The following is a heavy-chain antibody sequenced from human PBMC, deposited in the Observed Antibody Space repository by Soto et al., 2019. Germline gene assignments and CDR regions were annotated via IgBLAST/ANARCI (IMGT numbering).Heavy chain of an antibody. CDR2: IYYSGST. CDR1: GGSISSGGYD. J-gene: IGHJ4*02. D-gene: IGHD3-22*01. CDR3: ARVGDYYDSSGYLTNFDY. Sequence: QVQLQESGPGMVKPSQTLSLTCTVSGGSISSGGYDWSWIRQHPGKGLEWIGYIYYSGSTYYNPSLKSRVTISVDTSKNQFSLKLSSVTAADTAVYYCARVGDYYDSSGYLTNFDYWGQGTLVTVSS. V-gene: IGHV4-31*03.